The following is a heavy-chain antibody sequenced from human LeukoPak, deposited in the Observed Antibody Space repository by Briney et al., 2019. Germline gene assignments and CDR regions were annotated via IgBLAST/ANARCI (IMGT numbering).Heavy chain of an antibody. J-gene: IGHJ6*03. CDR2: IYTSGST. CDR3: ARDRVYSYGPGAYYYMDV. V-gene: IGHV4-61*02. D-gene: IGHD5-18*01. CDR1: GGSISSGGYY. Sequence: SQTLSLTCTVSGGSISSGGYYWSWIRQPAGKGLEWIGRIYTSGSTNYNPSLKSRVTISVDTSKNQFSLKLSSVTAADTAVYYCARDRVYSYGPGAYYYMDVWGKGTTVTVSS.